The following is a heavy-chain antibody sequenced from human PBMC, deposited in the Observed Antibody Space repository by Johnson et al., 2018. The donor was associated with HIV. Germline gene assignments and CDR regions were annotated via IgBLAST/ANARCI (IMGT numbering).Heavy chain of an antibody. CDR3: ASWNITARPVGAFDI. CDR2: IYSGGST. CDR1: GFTVSSNY. V-gene: IGHV3-53*01. Sequence: VQLVESGGGVVQPGGSLRLSCAASGFTVSSNYMSWVRQAPGKGLEWVSVIYSGGSTYYADSVKGRFTISRDNSKNTLYLQMNSLRAEDTAVYYCASWNITARPVGAFDIWGQGTMVTVSS. J-gene: IGHJ3*02. D-gene: IGHD6-6*01.